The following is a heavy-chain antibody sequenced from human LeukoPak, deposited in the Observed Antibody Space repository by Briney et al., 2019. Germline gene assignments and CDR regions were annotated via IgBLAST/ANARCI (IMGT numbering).Heavy chain of an antibody. J-gene: IGHJ6*02. V-gene: IGHV3-48*03. Sequence: PGGSLRLSCAASGFTFSSYEMNWARQAPGKGLEWVSYISRSGSTIYYADSVKGRFTISRDNAKNSLYLQMNSLRAEDTAVYYCARESPYYYGMDVWGQGTMVTVSS. CDR2: ISRSGSTI. CDR1: GFTFSSYE. CDR3: ARESPYYYGMDV.